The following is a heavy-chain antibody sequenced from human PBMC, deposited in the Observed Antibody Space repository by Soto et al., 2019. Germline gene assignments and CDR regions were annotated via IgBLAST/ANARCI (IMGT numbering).Heavy chain of an antibody. CDR2: IYYSGST. J-gene: IGHJ6*02. Sequence: LSLTCTVSGGSLSSGGYYWSWIRQHPGKGLEWIGYIYYSGSTYYNPSLKSRVTISVDTSKNQFSLKLSSVTAADTAVYYCARDGIAAAGPADYYYYGMDVWGQGTTVTVSS. CDR3: ARDGIAAAGPADYYYYGMDV. D-gene: IGHD6-13*01. CDR1: GGSLSSGGYY. V-gene: IGHV4-31*03.